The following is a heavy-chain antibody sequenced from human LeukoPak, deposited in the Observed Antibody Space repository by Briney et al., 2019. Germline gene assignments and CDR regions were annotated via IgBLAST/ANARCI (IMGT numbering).Heavy chain of an antibody. CDR2: IYTSGST. CDR1: GGSISSYY. J-gene: IGHJ5*02. V-gene: IGHV4-4*07. D-gene: IGHD4-17*01. CDR3: ARGRSLAVTRGNWFDP. Sequence: PSETLSLTCTVSGGSISSYYWSWIRQPAGKGLEWIGRIYTSGSTNYNPSLKSRVTMSVDTSKNQFSLKLSSVTAADTAVYYCARGRSLAVTRGNWFDPWGQGTLVTVSS.